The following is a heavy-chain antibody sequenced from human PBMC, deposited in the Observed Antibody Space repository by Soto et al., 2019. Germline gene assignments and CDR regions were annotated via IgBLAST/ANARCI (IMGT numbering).Heavy chain of an antibody. V-gene: IGHV1-18*01. CDR2: ISAYNGNT. Sequence: QVQLVQSGAEVKKPGASVKVSCKASGYTFTSYGISWVRQAPGQGLEWMGWISAYNGNTNYAQKLQGRVTMTTDTSTSKADMELRRLRSDDTAVYYCVRSGQQLKHDYWGQGTLVTVSS. CDR3: VRSGQQLKHDY. J-gene: IGHJ4*02. CDR1: GYTFTSYG. D-gene: IGHD6-13*01.